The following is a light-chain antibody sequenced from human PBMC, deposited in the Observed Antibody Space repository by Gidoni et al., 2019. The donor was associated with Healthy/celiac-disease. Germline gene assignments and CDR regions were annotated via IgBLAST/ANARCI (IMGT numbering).Light chain of an antibody. CDR2: DAS. CDR3: QQYNIYSPYT. J-gene: IGKJ2*01. Sequence: LQMTESPSTLSASVGDRVTITCRASQSISTWLAWYQQKPGKAPKFLIYDASSLESGVPSRFSGSGSETEFTLTISSLQPDDFATYYCQQYNIYSPYTFGQGTKVEIK. V-gene: IGKV1-5*01. CDR1: QSISTW.